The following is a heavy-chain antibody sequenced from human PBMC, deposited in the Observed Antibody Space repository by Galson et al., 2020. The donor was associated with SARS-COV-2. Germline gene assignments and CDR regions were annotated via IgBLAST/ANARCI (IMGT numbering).Heavy chain of an antibody. V-gene: IGHV3-23*01. D-gene: IGHD1-1*01. CDR1: GFTFSSYA. CDR3: AKRGDYNNNWSVDFAS. CDR2: IIGSGSST. Sequence: GGSLRLSCAASGFTFSSYAMSWVRQAPGKGLEWVSTIIGSGSSTYYADSVRGRFTISRDNSKNTVYLQMNILRVEDTATYYCAKRGDYNNNWSVDFASGGQGTLVTVSS. J-gene: IGHJ4*02.